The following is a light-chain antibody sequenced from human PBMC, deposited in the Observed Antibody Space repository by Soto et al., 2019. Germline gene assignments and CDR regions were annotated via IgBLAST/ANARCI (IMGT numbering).Light chain of an antibody. CDR1: SSDVGSYNY. V-gene: IGLV2-14*01. J-gene: IGLJ2*01. Sequence: QSALTQPASVSGSPGQSITISCTGTSSDVGSYNYVSWYQHHPGKAPKLMIYEVSNRPSGVSNRFSGYKSGNTASLTISGLQAEDEAAYYCSSYTTNSPPVVFGGGTKLTVL. CDR3: SSYTTNSPPVV. CDR2: EVS.